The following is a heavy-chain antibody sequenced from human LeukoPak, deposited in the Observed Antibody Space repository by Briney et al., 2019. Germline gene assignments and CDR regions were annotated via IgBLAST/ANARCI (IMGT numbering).Heavy chain of an antibody. Sequence: PSETLSLTCTVSGGSISSYYWSWIRQPPGKGLEWIGYIYYSGSTNYNPSLKSRVTISVDTSKKQFSLKRSSVTAAGTAVCFCGGGRGLYGFYAFHIWGRGKMATVSS. CDR1: GGSISSYY. D-gene: IGHD3-3*01. V-gene: IGHV4-59*01. CDR3: GGGRGLYGFYAFHI. CDR2: IYYSGST. J-gene: IGHJ3*02.